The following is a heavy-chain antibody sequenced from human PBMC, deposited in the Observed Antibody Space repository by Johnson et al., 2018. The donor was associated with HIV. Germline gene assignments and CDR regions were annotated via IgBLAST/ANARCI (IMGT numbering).Heavy chain of an antibody. CDR3: AREWLLLQAFDI. J-gene: IGHJ3*02. V-gene: IGHV3-7*01. D-gene: IGHD3-22*01. CDR1: GFSFSDYY. Sequence: VQLVESGGGLVKPGGSLRLSCAASGFSFSDYYMSWIRQAPGKGLEWVANIKQDGSEKYYADYVKGRFTISRDNAKNSLYLQMNSLRAEDTAVYYCAREWLLLQAFDIWGQGTMVTVSS. CDR2: IKQDGSEK.